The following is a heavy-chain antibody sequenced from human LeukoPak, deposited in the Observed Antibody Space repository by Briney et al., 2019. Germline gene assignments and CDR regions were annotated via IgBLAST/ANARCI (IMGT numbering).Heavy chain of an antibody. CDR2: ISGSGGST. D-gene: IGHD3-10*01. V-gene: IGHV3-23*01. Sequence: HPGGSLSLSCVASGFTFRRFGMSWVRQAPGKGLEWVSSISGSGGSTYYADSVKGRFTISRDNSKNTLYLQTNSLRGEDTAVYYCAKASMTGSPSYYFDYWGQGTLVTVSS. CDR1: GFTFRRFG. CDR3: AKASMTGSPSYYFDY. J-gene: IGHJ4*02.